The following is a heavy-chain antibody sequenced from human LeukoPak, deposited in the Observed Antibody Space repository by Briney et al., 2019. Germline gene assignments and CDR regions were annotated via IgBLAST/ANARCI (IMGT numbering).Heavy chain of an antibody. CDR3: ARQPGSGTDYFDY. D-gene: IGHD3-10*01. CDR2: IYPGDSST. Sequence: GESLKISCKGSGYNFFSYWIGWVRQMPGKGLEWMGIIYPGDSSTRYSPSFQGQVTISADKSISTVYLQWTSLKASDTAVYFCARQPGSGTDYFDYWGQGTLVTVSS. J-gene: IGHJ4*02. CDR1: GYNFFSYW. V-gene: IGHV5-51*01.